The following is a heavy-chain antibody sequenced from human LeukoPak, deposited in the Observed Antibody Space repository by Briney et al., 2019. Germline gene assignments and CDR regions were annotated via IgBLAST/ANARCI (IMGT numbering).Heavy chain of an antibody. D-gene: IGHD2-15*01. V-gene: IGHV1-8*01. J-gene: IGHJ4*02. CDR3: AREGYCSGGSCYYSYFDY. Sequence: ASVKVSCKASGYTFTSYDINWARQATGQGLEWMGWMNPNSGNTGYAQKFQGRVTMTRNTSISTAYMELSSLRSEDTAVYYCAREGYCSGGSCYYSYFDYWGQGTLVTVSS. CDR2: MNPNSGNT. CDR1: GYTFTSYD.